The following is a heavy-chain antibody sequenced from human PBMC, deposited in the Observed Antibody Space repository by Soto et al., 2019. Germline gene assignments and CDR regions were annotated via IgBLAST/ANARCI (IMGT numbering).Heavy chain of an antibody. D-gene: IGHD6-13*01. Sequence: EVQLVESGGGLVQPGGSLRLSCTTSGFSFSNYEMNWVRLAPGKGLQWVAYISRSGSHIYYADSVKGRFTISRDNAKNSLYLQMNSLRVDDSAIYYCATFGIASSSPTFTEYFQNWGQGTLVTVSS. CDR1: GFSFSNYE. V-gene: IGHV3-48*03. J-gene: IGHJ1*01. CDR2: ISRSGSHI. CDR3: ATFGIASSSPTFTEYFQN.